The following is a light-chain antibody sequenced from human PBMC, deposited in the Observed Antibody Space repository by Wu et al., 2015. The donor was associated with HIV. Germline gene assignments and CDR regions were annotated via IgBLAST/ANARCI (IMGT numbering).Light chain of an antibody. V-gene: IGKV1-33*01. Sequence: DIQMTQSPSSLSASVGDRVTITCQASQDISNSLNWYQQKPGKGPKLLIYDASNLEAGVPSRFSGSGYGTDFNFTISSLQPEDIATYYCQQYDSLPLFGQGTKLEIK. J-gene: IGKJ2*01. CDR3: QQYDSLPL. CDR1: QDISNS. CDR2: DAS.